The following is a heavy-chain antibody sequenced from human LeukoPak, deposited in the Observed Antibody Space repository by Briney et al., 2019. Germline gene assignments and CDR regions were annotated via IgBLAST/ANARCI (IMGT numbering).Heavy chain of an antibody. CDR2: ISGSGGST. D-gene: IGHD1-1*01. V-gene: IGHV3-23*01. CDR1: GFSFSTYA. CDR3: AKAKGNDELNFDY. Sequence: GGSLRHSCAAPGFSFSTYAMTWVRQAPGKGLEWVSAISGSGGSTYYADSVKGRFTISRDNSKNTLYLQMNSLRAEDTAVYYCAKAKGNDELNFDYWGQGTLVTVSS. J-gene: IGHJ4*02.